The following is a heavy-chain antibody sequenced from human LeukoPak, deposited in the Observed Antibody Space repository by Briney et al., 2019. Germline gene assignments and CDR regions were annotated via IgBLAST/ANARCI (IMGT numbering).Heavy chain of an antibody. CDR2: ISAYNGNT. V-gene: IGHV1-18*01. J-gene: IGHJ4*02. D-gene: IGHD6-19*01. Sequence: ASVKVSCKASGYTFTSYGISWVRQAPVQGLEWMGWISAYNGNTNYAQKLQGRVTMTTDTSTSTAYMELRSLRSDDTAVYYCARDHEQWLVLDYWGQGTLVTVSS. CDR1: GYTFTSYG. CDR3: ARDHEQWLVLDY.